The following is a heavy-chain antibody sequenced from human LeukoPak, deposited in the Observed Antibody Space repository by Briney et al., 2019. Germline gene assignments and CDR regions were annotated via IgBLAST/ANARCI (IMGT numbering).Heavy chain of an antibody. V-gene: IGHV3-9*01. J-gene: IGHJ4*02. Sequence: GGSLRLSCAASGFTFDDYAMLWVRQAPGKGLEWVSGISWNSGSIGYADSVKGRFTISRDNAKNSLYLQMNSLRAEDTALYYCAKDTGSSGPFDYWGQGTLVTVSS. CDR2: ISWNSGSI. CDR3: AKDTGSSGPFDY. D-gene: IGHD6-19*01. CDR1: GFTFDDYA.